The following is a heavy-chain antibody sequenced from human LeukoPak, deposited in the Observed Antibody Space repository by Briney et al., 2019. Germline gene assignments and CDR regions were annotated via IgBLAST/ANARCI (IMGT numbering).Heavy chain of an antibody. V-gene: IGHV3-7*01. J-gene: IGHJ4*02. CDR3: ARETATLTTPDY. CDR1: GFTFSSYW. D-gene: IGHD4-17*01. Sequence: PGGSLRLSCAASGFTFSSYWMSWVRQAPGKGREGVANINQDGSEKYYVDSVMGRFTISRDNAKNSLYLQMNSLGAEDAALYYCARETATLTTPDYWGQGALVTVSS. CDR2: INQDGSEK.